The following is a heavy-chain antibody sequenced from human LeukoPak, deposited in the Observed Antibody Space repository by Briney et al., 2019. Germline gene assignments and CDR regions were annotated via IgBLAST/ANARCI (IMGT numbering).Heavy chain of an antibody. Sequence: GGSLRLSCAASGFKFDDYGMSWVRQAPGKGLEWVCDTNWNGAGTGYADSVKGRFNIYRDNAKNSLYLQMNSLRAEDTALYYCAGYYYDSSRGFDLWGQGTLVTVSA. J-gene: IGHJ5*02. CDR3: AGYYYDSSRGFDL. D-gene: IGHD3-22*01. CDR1: GFKFDDYG. V-gene: IGHV3-20*04. CDR2: TNWNGAGT.